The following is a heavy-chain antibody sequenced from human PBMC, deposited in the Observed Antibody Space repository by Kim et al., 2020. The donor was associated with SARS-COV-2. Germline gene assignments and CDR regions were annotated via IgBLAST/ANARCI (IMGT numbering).Heavy chain of an antibody. D-gene: IGHD6-19*01. CDR1: GYTFTSYG. Sequence: ASVKVSCKASGYTFTSYGISWVRQAPGQGLEWMGWISAYNGNTNYAQKLQGRVTMTTDTSTSTAYMELRSLRSDDTAVYYCARAIAVAGTDMEFDPWGQGNLVTVSS. CDR2: ISAYNGNT. V-gene: IGHV1-18*01. J-gene: IGHJ5*02. CDR3: ARAIAVAGTDMEFDP.